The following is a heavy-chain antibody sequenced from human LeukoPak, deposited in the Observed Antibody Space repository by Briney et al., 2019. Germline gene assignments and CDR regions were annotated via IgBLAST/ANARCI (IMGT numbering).Heavy chain of an antibody. D-gene: IGHD4-23*01. CDR3: AKCAPDYGGKVWGSLVDY. CDR2: ISGSGGST. V-gene: IGHV3-23*01. J-gene: IGHJ4*02. Sequence: GGSLRLSCAASGFIVSNKYMNWVRQAPGKGLEWVSAISGSGGSTYYADSVKGRFTISRDNSKNTLYLQMNSLRAEDTAVYYCAKCAPDYGGKVWGSLVDYWGQGTLVTVSS. CDR1: GFIVSNKY.